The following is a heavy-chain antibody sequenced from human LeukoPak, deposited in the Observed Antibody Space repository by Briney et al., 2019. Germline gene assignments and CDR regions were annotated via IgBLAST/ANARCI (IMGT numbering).Heavy chain of an antibody. D-gene: IGHD3-10*01. V-gene: IGHV3-48*04. J-gene: IGHJ4*02. CDR3: ARGYYGSGLDY. CDR2: ISSDSSSI. CDR1: GFTFSSYS. Sequence: GGSLRLSCAASGFTFSSYSMNWVRQAPGKGLEWVSYISSDSSSIYYADSVKGRFTISRDNAKNSLYLQMSSLRAEDTAVFYCARGYYGSGLDYWGQGALVTVSS.